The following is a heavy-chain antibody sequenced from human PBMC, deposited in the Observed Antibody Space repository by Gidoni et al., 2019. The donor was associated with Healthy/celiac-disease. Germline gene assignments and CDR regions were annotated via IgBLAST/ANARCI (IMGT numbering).Heavy chain of an antibody. V-gene: IGHV4-34*01. CDR3: ARKEATDLPNDY. D-gene: IGHD5-12*01. Sequence: QVQLQQWGAGLLKPSETLSLTCAFYGGSFSGYYWSWIRQPPGKGLEWIGEINHSGSTNYNPSLKSRVTISVDTSKNQFSLKLSSVTAADTAVYYCARKEATDLPNDYWGQGTLVTVSS. CDR1: GGSFSGYY. J-gene: IGHJ4*02. CDR2: INHSGST.